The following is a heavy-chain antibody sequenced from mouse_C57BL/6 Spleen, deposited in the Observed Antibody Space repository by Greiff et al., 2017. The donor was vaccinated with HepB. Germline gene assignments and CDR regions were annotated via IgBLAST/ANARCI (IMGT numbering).Heavy chain of an antibody. Sequence: EVKLLESGGGLVQPGGSLKLSCAASGIDFSRYWMSWVRRAPGKGLEWIGEINPDSSTINYAPSLKDKFIISRDNAKNTLYLQMSKVRSEDTALYYCARPYSNYPYWYFDVWGTGTTVTVSS. V-gene: IGHV4-1*01. J-gene: IGHJ1*03. CDR3: ARPYSNYPYWYFDV. D-gene: IGHD2-5*01. CDR2: INPDSSTI. CDR1: GIDFSRYW.